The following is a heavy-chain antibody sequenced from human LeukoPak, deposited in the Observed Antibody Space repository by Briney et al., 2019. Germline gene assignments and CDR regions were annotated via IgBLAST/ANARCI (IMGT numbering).Heavy chain of an antibody. CDR2: IYPGDSET. Sequence: GESLKISCKGSGYTFTYYWIAWLRQMPGKGLEWMGIIYPGDSETRYSPSFQGQVTISADRSISTAYLQWSSLKATDTAMYYCARRKGYGDYKPPEGDYWGQGTLVTVSS. CDR1: GYTFTYYW. CDR3: ARRKGYGDYKPPEGDY. J-gene: IGHJ4*02. V-gene: IGHV5-51*01. D-gene: IGHD4-17*01.